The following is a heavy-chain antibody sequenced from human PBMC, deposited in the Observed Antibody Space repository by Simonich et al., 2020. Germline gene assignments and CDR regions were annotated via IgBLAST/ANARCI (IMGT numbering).Heavy chain of an antibody. CDR3: ASLSGIAAAGTRFDI. CDR2: IYHSGST. D-gene: IGHD6-13*01. CDR1: GGSISSSSYY. V-gene: IGHV4-39*07. Sequence: QLQLQESGPGLVKPSETLSLTCTVSGGSISSSSYYWGWIRQPPGKGLEWIGSIYHSGSTDYNPSLKSRVTISVDTSKNQFSLKLSSVTAADTAVYYCASLSGIAAAGTRFDIWGQGTMVTVSS. J-gene: IGHJ3*02.